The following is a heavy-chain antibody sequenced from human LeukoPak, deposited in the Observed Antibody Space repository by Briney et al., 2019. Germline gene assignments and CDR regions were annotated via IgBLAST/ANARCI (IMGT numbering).Heavy chain of an antibody. J-gene: IGHJ5*02. CDR2: INPSSGGT. CDR3: ARRPVGTMVRGVSHNRFDP. CDR1: GYSFIGYY. Sequence: ASVKVSCKASGYSFIGYYIHWLRQAPGQGLEWMGWINPSSGGTKYAQRFQGRVTMTRDTSISTAYMELSGLGSDDTAVFYRARRPVGTMVRGVSHNRFDPWGQGTLVTVSS. V-gene: IGHV1-2*02. D-gene: IGHD3-10*01.